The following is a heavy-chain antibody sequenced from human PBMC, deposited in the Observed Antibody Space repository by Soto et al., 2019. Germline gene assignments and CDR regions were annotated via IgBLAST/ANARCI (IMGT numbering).Heavy chain of an antibody. CDR2: LYSGGST. Sequence: EVQLVETGGGLIQPGESLRLSCAVSGFTVSTNYMSWVRQAPGKGLEWVSALYSGGSTYYADSVKGRFTISRDNSKNTLHLQMNSLRAEDTALYYCARHRDAFSSTFDYWGQGTLVTVSS. CDR3: ARHRDAFSSTFDY. J-gene: IGHJ4*02. V-gene: IGHV3-53*02. CDR1: GFTVSTNY. D-gene: IGHD3-3*02.